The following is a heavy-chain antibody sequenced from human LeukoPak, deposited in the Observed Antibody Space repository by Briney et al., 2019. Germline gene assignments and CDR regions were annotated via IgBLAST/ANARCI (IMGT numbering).Heavy chain of an antibody. CDR2: INPNTGGT. CDR1: GYTFIAYY. CDR3: ARDPVGTTKPTYNWFDP. J-gene: IGHJ5*02. D-gene: IGHD1-26*01. Sequence: ASVKVSCKASGYTFIAYYMHWVRQAPGQGLEWMGWINPNTGGTNSAQKYQGRVTMTSDTSISTAYMELSSLRSDDTAVYYCARDPVGTTKPTYNWFDPWGQGTLVTVSS. V-gene: IGHV1-2*02.